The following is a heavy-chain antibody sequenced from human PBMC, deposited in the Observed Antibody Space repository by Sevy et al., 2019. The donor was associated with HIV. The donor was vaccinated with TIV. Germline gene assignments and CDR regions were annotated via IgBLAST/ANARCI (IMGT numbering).Heavy chain of an antibody. D-gene: IGHD3-10*01. V-gene: IGHV3-7*01. CDR1: GFTFSSHW. Sequence: GGSLRLCCAASGFTFSSHWMRWVRQAAGKGLECVANIKTDGSEKYYMDSVKGRFTISRDNAKNSVCLQMDSLRVEVKAVYYCARVYGSGSYHFDFWGQGTLVTVSS. CDR2: IKTDGSEK. J-gene: IGHJ4*02. CDR3: ARVYGSGSYHFDF.